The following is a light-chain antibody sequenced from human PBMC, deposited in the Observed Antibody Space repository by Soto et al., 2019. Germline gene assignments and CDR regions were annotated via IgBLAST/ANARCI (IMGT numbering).Light chain of an antibody. CDR1: ISDIGCHNY. J-gene: IGLJ1*01. Sequence: QSALTQPASVSGSPGESITVSCIGSISDIGCHNYVSWYRQYPGEDPRLLIYEVNYRPSGVSSRFSGSKSGNTASLTISGLQAADEADYYCASSLATSPLEVFGTGTKLTVL. V-gene: IGLV2-14*01. CDR2: EVN. CDR3: ASSLATSPLEV.